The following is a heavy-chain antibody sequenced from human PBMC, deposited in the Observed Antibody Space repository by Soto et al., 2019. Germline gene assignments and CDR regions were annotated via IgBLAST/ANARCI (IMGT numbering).Heavy chain of an antibody. J-gene: IGHJ4*02. CDR3: AGYSGSYSDSEY. Sequence: ASVKVGCKASGCTFSSWAISCVRQAPGQGLEWVGWINPNSGGTNYAQKFQGRFTMTSDTSISTAYMELIRLRSDATSGKCSAGYSGSYSDSEYWGQETLVGVYS. CDR2: INPNSGGT. D-gene: IGHD1-26*01. CDR1: GCTFSSWA. V-gene: IGHV1-2*02.